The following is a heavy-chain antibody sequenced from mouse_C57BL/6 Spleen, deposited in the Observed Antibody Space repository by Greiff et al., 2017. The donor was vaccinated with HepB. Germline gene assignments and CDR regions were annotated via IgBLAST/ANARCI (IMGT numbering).Heavy chain of an antibody. CDR2: IDRSDSET. CDR1: GYTFTSYW. J-gene: IGHJ2*01. Sequence: QVQLQQPGAELVRPGSSVKLSCKASGYTFTSYWMHWVKQRPIQGLEWIGNIDRSDSETHYNQKFKDKATLTVDKSSSTAYMQLSSLTSEDSAVYYCATDSSGYYYFDYWGQGTTLTVSS. V-gene: IGHV1-52*01. CDR3: ATDSSGYYYFDY. D-gene: IGHD3-2*02.